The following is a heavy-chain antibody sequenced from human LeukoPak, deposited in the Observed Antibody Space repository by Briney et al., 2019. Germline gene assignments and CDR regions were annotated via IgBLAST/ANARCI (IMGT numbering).Heavy chain of an antibody. Sequence: GGSLRLSCAASGFTFSSYDMHWVSQAKGKGLEWVSAIGTAGDTYYPGSVKGRFTISRENAKNSLYLQMNSLRAGDTAVYYCARGRIAARYYYYYGMDVWGQGTTVTVSS. D-gene: IGHD6-6*01. V-gene: IGHV3-13*01. CDR3: ARGRIAARYYYYYGMDV. CDR2: IGTAGDT. CDR1: GFTFSSYD. J-gene: IGHJ6*02.